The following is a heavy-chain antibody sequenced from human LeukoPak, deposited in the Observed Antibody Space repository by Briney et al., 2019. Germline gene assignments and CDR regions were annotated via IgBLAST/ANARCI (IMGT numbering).Heavy chain of an antibody. V-gene: IGHV5-51*01. D-gene: IGHD5-12*01. CDR1: GYSFTNYW. Sequence: GESLKISCKGSGYSFTNYWIGWVRQMPGKGLKWMGIIYPGDSDARYSPSFQGQVTISADKSISTAYLQWSSLKASDTAMYYCTRPAASGYDSPANYWGQGTLVTVSS. CDR2: IYPGDSDA. CDR3: TRPAASGYDSPANY. J-gene: IGHJ4*02.